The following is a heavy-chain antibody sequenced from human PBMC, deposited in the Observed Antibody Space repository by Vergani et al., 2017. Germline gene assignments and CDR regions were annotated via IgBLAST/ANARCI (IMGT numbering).Heavy chain of an antibody. V-gene: IGHV1-18*01. J-gene: IGHJ4*02. CDR2: TSAYNGNT. Sequence: QVQLVQSGAEVKKPGASVKVSCKASGYTFTSYGISWVRQAPGQGLEWMGWTSAYNGNTNYAQKLPGRVTMATDTSTSTAYMELRSLRSEDTAVYYCAREAEVATIKTHLDYWGQGTLVTVSS. D-gene: IGHD5-24*01. CDR1: GYTFTSYG. CDR3: AREAEVATIKTHLDY.